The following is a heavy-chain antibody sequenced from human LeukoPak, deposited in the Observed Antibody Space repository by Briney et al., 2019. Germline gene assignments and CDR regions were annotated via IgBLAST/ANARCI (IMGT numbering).Heavy chain of an antibody. CDR1: GFTVSSNY. CDR3: ARAVADYHYGMDV. V-gene: IGHV3-66*01. CDR2: IYSGGST. J-gene: IGHJ6*02. Sequence: GGSLRLSCAASGFTVSSNYMSWVRQAPGKGLEWVSVIYSGGSTYYADSVKGRFTISRDNSKNTLYLQMNSLRAEDTAVYYCARAVADYHYGMDVWGQGTTVTVSS. D-gene: IGHD6-19*01.